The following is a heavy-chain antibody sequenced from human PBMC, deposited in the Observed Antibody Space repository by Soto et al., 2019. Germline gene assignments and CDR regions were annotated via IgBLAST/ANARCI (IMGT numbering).Heavy chain of an antibody. V-gene: IGHV4-59*12. Sequence: SETLSLTCTVSGGSTSSYYWSWIRQPPGKGLEWIGYIYYSGSTNYNPSLKSRVTISVDTSKNQFSLKLSSVTAADTAVYYCARERRGYCSGGSCPTRQNWFDPWGQGTLVTVSS. J-gene: IGHJ5*02. CDR3: ARERRGYCSGGSCPTRQNWFDP. D-gene: IGHD2-15*01. CDR1: GGSTSSYY. CDR2: IYYSGST.